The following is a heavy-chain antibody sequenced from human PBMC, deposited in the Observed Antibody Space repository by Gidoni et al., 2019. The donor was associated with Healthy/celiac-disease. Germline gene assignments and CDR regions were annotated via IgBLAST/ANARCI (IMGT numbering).Heavy chain of an antibody. CDR1: GGSLRSYY. J-gene: IGHJ5*02. V-gene: IGHV4-4*07. Sequence: QVQLQESGPGLVKPSETLSLTCTVSGGSLRSYYWSWIRQPAGKGLEWIGRIYTSGSTNYNPSLKSRVTMSVDTSKNQFSLKLSSVTAADTAVYYCARDRGLWFVNFTEPQNWFDPWGQGTLVTVSS. D-gene: IGHD3-10*01. CDR2: IYTSGST. CDR3: ARDRGLWFVNFTEPQNWFDP.